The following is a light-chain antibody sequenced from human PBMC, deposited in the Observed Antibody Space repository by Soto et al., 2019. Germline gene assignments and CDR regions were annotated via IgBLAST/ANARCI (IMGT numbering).Light chain of an antibody. CDR1: QTIFNW. CDR2: DAS. J-gene: IGKJ1*01. V-gene: IGKV1-5*01. Sequence: DIQMTQSPSTLSASVGDRVTITCRASQTIFNWLAWYQRKPGRAPNLLIYDASSLQSGVPPRFSGSGSGTDFTLAISSLQPEDSATYYCLQDINYPWTFGQGTKVDIK. CDR3: LQDINYPWT.